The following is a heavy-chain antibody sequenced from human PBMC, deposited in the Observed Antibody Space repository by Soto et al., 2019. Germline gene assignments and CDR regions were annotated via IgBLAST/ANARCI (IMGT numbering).Heavy chain of an antibody. CDR2: INPNSGGT. CDR1: GYTFTGYY. J-gene: IGHJ4*02. V-gene: IGHV1-2*04. CDR3: ARGEVAAAGTFDY. Sequence: ASVNVSCKASGYTFTGYYMHWVRQAPGQGLEWMGWINPNSGGTNYAQKFQGWVTMTRDTSISTAYMELSRLRSDDTAVYYCARGEVAAAGTFDYWGQGTLVTVSS. D-gene: IGHD6-13*01.